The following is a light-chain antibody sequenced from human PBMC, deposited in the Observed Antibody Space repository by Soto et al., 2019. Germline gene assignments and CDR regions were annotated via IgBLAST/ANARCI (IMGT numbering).Light chain of an antibody. J-gene: IGKJ3*01. CDR2: GAS. V-gene: IGKV3-20*01. CDR1: QTVSRNF. Sequence: EIVLTQSPGTLSLSPGERATLSCRASQTVSRNFLAWYQQKPGQTPRVLIYGASLRATGIPDRFSGSGSGTDFTLTISRLEPEDFAVYYCLQYDNSPRTFGRGTKVDLK. CDR3: LQYDNSPRT.